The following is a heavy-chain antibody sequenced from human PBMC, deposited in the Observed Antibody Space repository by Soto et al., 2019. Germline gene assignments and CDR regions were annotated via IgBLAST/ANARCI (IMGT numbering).Heavy chain of an antibody. D-gene: IGHD3-22*01. Sequence: GSLRLSCAASGFTFSSYGMHWVRQAPGKGLEWVAVISYDGSNKYYADSVKGRFTISRDNSKNTLYLQMNSLRAEDTAVYYCAKDTQSTWYVDSSGYYFIPDYWGQGTLVTVSS. CDR3: AKDTQSTWYVDSSGYYFIPDY. V-gene: IGHV3-30*18. CDR1: GFTFSSYG. J-gene: IGHJ4*02. CDR2: ISYDGSNK.